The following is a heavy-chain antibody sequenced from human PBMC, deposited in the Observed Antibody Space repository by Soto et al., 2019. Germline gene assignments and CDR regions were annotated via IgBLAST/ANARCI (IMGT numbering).Heavy chain of an antibody. Sequence: SETLSLTCTVSGGSISSSSYYWGWIRQPPGKGLEWIGSIYYSGSTYYNPSLKSRVTISVDTSKNQFSLKLSSVTAADTAVYYCARQSYYYDSSGYSQNNWFDPWGQGTLVTVSS. D-gene: IGHD3-22*01. CDR1: GGSISSSSYY. J-gene: IGHJ5*02. CDR2: IYYSGST. CDR3: ARQSYYYDSSGYSQNNWFDP. V-gene: IGHV4-39*01.